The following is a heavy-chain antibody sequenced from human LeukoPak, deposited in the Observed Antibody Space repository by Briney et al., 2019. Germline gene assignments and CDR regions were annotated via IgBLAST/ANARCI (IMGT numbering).Heavy chain of an antibody. CDR3: AKTQGYYDY. J-gene: IGHJ4*02. D-gene: IGHD3-22*01. CDR2: VGFDGTR. CDR1: GFTFSSYA. Sequence: GGSLGLSCAASGFTFSSYAMSWVRQAPGKGLEWVSGVGFDGTRYYADSVKGRFTVSRDTATNTLYLQMSSLRAEDTAIFYCAKTQGYYDYWGQGTLVTVSS. V-gene: IGHV3-23*01.